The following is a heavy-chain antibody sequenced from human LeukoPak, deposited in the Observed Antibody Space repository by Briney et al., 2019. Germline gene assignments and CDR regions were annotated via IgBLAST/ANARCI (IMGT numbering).Heavy chain of an antibody. CDR2: ISGSGRNT. D-gene: IGHD1-26*01. Sequence: GGSLRLSCAASGFTFNSYAMSWVRRAPGKGLEWVSAISGSGRNTYYADSVKGRFTISRDDSKNTLYIQMNSLRAEDTAVYYCAREPPVWRESLPSRHFDYWGQGTLVTVSS. J-gene: IGHJ4*02. V-gene: IGHV3-23*01. CDR1: GFTFNSYA. CDR3: AREPPVWRESLPSRHFDY.